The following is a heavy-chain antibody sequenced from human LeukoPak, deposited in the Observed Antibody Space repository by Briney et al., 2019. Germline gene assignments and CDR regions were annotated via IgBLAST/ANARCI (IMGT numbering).Heavy chain of an antibody. V-gene: IGHV3-9*01. D-gene: IGHD3-10*01. CDR1: GFTFDDYA. CDR3: AKDTSYYGSGTERGNAFDI. J-gene: IGHJ3*02. Sequence: PGGSLRLSCAASGFTFDDYAMHWVRQAPGKGLEWVSGISWNSGSIGYADSVKGRFTISRDNAKNSLYLQMNSLRAEDTALYYCAKDTSYYGSGTERGNAFDIWGQGTMVTVSS. CDR2: ISWNSGSI.